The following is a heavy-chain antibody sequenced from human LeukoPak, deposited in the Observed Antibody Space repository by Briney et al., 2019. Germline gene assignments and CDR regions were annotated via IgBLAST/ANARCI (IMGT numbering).Heavy chain of an antibody. CDR2: ISYDGSNK. Sequence: PGGSLRLSCAASGFTFSSYGMHWVRQAPGKGLEWVAVISYDGSNKYYADSVKGRYTISRDNSRNTLYLQMNSLRAEDTAVYYCAKDQGGVGAIKTYWGQGTLVTVSS. V-gene: IGHV3-30*18. D-gene: IGHD1-26*01. CDR1: GFTFSSYG. J-gene: IGHJ4*02. CDR3: AKDQGGVGAIKTY.